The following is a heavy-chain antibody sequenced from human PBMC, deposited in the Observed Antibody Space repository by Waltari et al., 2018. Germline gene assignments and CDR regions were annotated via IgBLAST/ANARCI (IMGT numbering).Heavy chain of an antibody. CDR1: GYTFTDFY. CDR3: ARAGSTLIWGVAE. J-gene: IGHJ4*02. Sequence: QVQLVQSGAEVKKPGASVKVSCKASGYTFTDFYMHWVRQAPGQGLEWMGIVNPNGGSTTYAQKLQDRVTMTRTTSTGTVYRELSSLRSEDTAVYYCARAGSTLIWGVAEWGQGTLVTVSS. V-gene: IGHV1-46*04. CDR2: VNPNGGST. D-gene: IGHD2-2*01.